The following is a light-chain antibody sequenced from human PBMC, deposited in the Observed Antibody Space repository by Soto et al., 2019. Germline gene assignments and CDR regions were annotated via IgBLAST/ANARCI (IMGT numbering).Light chain of an antibody. Sequence: EIVLTQSPGTLSLSPGERATLSCRASQSVRSNYLAWYQRKHGQAPRLLIYGASTRATGIPDRFSGTGSGTDFTLTISRLEPGDCAVYYCQQYGGSPYTFGPGTKLEIK. CDR2: GAS. J-gene: IGKJ2*01. V-gene: IGKV3-20*01. CDR1: QSVRSNY. CDR3: QQYGGSPYT.